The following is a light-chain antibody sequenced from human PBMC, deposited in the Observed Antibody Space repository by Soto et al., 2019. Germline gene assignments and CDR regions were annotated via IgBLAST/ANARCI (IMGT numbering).Light chain of an antibody. CDR2: GAS. J-gene: IGKJ1*01. V-gene: IGKV3-15*01. Sequence: EIAMTQSPATLSVSPGERATLSCRASQSVRNNLAWYQQKPGQAPRLLIYGASTRATGIPARFSGSGSGTEFTLTISSLQSEDFALYYCQHYNNWPPAWTFGQGTKVDI. CDR1: QSVRNN. CDR3: QHYNNWPPAWT.